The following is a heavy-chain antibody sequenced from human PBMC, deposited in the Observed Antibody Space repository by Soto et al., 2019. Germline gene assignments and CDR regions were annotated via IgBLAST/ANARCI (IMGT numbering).Heavy chain of an antibody. V-gene: IGHV4-30-4*01. J-gene: IGHJ3*02. CDR2: IYYSGST. CDR1: GGSISSGDYY. D-gene: IGHD1-26*01. CDR3: ARSGSYYSDAFDI. Sequence: SETLSLTCAVSGGSISSGDYYWSWIRQPPGKGLEWIGYIYYSGSTYYNPSLKSRVTISVDTSKNQFSLKLSSVTAADTAVYYCARSGSYYSDAFDIWGQGTMVTVS.